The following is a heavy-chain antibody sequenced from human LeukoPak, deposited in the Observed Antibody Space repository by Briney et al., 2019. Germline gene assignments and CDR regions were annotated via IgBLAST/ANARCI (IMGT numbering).Heavy chain of an antibody. J-gene: IGHJ4*02. V-gene: IGHV4-59*01. CDR2: IYYSGST. CDR3: ARGVTPIDY. Sequence: PSETLSLTCTVSGGSINSYYWSWVRQPPGKGLEWIGYIYYSGSTNYNPSLKSRVTISVDTSKNQFSLKVSSVTATDTAVYYCARGVTPIDYWGQGTLVTVSS. CDR1: GGSINSYY. D-gene: IGHD2-21*02.